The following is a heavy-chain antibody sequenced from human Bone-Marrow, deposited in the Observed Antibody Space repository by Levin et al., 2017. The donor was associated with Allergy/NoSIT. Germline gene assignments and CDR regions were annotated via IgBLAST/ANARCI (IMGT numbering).Heavy chain of an antibody. V-gene: IGHV4-61*01. CDR2: IYYSGST. CDR1: GGSVSSGSYY. Sequence: SQTLSLPCTVSGGSVSSGSYYWSWIRQPPGKGLEWIGYIYYSGSTNYNPSLKSRVTISVDTSKNQFSLKLSSVTAADTAVYYCARGSIERYFDWLREASIDYWGQGTLVTVSS. D-gene: IGHD3-9*01. CDR3: ARGSIERYFDWLREASIDY. J-gene: IGHJ4*02.